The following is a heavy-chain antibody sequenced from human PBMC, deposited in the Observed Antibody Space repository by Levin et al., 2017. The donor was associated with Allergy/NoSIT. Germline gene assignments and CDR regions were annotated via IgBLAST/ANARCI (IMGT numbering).Heavy chain of an antibody. Sequence: PSETLSLTCTVTGGSISSGDYFWGWIRQSPGKGLEWIGYIYDSGRTYYNPSLKSRVTISIDTSKNQFSLKLNSVTGADTAVYSCARVGDVLTGEDNVGWFDPWGQGILVTVSS. V-gene: IGHV4-30-4*01. CDR3: ARVGDVLTGEDNVGWFDP. J-gene: IGHJ5*02. D-gene: IGHD3-9*01. CDR2: IYDSGRT. CDR1: GGSISSGDYF.